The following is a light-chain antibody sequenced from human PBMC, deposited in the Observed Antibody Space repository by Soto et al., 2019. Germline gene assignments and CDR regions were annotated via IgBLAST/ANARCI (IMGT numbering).Light chain of an antibody. CDR1: QSISNH. Sequence: EIVMTQSPVTLSVSPGERATLSCRASQSISNHLAWYQQKPGQPPRLLIYGASTRATGIPARFSGSGSGTEFTLTISSLQSEDFAVYYCQQYNNWRPRTFGQGTKLEIK. CDR3: QQYNNWRPRT. V-gene: IGKV3-15*01. J-gene: IGKJ2*01. CDR2: GAS.